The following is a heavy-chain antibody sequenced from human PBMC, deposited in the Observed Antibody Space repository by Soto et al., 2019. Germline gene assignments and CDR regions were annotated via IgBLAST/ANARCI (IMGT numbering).Heavy chain of an antibody. D-gene: IGHD3-3*01. CDR3: ARSITIFGVGSDYYFDY. CDR1: GFTFSSYS. V-gene: IGHV3-48*01. Sequence: GGSLRLSCAASGFTFSSYSMNWVRQAPGKGLGWVSYISSSSSTIYYADSVKGRFTISRDNAKNSLYLQMNSLRAEDTAVYYCARSITIFGVGSDYYFDYWGQGTLVTVSS. CDR2: ISSSSSTI. J-gene: IGHJ4*02.